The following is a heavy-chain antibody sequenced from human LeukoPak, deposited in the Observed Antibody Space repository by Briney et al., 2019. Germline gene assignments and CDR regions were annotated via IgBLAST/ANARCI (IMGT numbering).Heavy chain of an antibody. CDR1: GFTFSSSA. D-gene: IGHD3-16*01. Sequence: GGSLRLSCAASGFTFSSSAMSWVRQAPGKGLEWVSAISGSGGSTYYADSVKGRFTISRDNSKNTLYLQMNSLRAEDTAVYYCARVVGWGTFDIWGQGTMVTVSS. V-gene: IGHV3-23*01. CDR2: ISGSGGST. CDR3: ARVVGWGTFDI. J-gene: IGHJ3*02.